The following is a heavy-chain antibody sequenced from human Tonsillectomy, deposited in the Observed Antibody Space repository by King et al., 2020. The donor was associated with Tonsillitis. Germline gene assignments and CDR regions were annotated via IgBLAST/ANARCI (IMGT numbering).Heavy chain of an antibody. D-gene: IGHD3-3*01. CDR3: ARHIHYDFWSGHIDY. V-gene: IGHV4-39*01. CDR2: IYYSGST. Sequence: QLQESGPGLVKPSDTLSLTCTVSGGSISSSSYYWGWIRQPPGKGLEWIGSIYYSGSTYYNPSLKSRVTISVDTSKNQFSLKLSSVTAADTAVYYCARHIHYDFWSGHIDYWGQGTLVTVSS. CDR1: GGSISSSSYY. J-gene: IGHJ4*02.